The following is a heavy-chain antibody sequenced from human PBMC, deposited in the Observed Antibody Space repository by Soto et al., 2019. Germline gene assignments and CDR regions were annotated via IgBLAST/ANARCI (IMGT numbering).Heavy chain of an antibody. CDR1: GFTFSSYA. CDR3: ARDKYGWSFDYYYGMDV. CDR2: ISYDGSNK. J-gene: IGHJ6*02. Sequence: XGSLGLSCAASGFTFSSYAMHWVRQAPGKGLEWVAVISYDGSNKYYADSVKGRFTISRDNSKNTLYLQMNSLRAEDTAVYYCARDKYGWSFDYYYGMDVWGQGTTVTVSS. V-gene: IGHV3-30-3*01. D-gene: IGHD6-19*01.